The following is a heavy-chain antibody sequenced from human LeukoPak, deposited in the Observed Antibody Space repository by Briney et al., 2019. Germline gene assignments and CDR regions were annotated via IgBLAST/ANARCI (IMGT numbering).Heavy chain of an antibody. Sequence: ASVKASCKASGYTFTGYYMHWVRQAPGQGLEWMGWINPNSGGTNYAQKFQGRVTMTRDTSISTAYMELSRLRSDDTAVYYCARAPVFVTMIQGEGENWFDPWGQGTLATVSS. V-gene: IGHV1-2*02. D-gene: IGHD3-10*01. CDR1: GYTFTGYY. CDR2: INPNSGGT. J-gene: IGHJ5*02. CDR3: ARAPVFVTMIQGEGENWFDP.